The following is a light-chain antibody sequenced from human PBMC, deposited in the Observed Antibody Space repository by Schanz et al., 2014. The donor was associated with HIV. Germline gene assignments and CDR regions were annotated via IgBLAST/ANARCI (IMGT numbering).Light chain of an antibody. CDR2: EVS. CDR1: SSDVGAYND. Sequence: QSALTQPPSASGSPGQSVTISCTGTSSDVGAYNDVSWYQQHPGKAPKLMIYEVSKRPSGVPDRFSGSKSGNTASLTISGLQSDDEADYFCCSFAGSNSLLFGGGTKLTVL. V-gene: IGLV2-8*01. J-gene: IGLJ2*01. CDR3: CSFAGSNSLL.